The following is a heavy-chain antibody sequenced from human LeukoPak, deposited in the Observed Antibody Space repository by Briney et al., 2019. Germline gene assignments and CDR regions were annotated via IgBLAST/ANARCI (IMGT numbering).Heavy chain of an antibody. Sequence: PSGTLSLTCAVSGVSINSDYWWTWVRQSPGQGLEWIGEISHTGSVNYNLSLESRVTISTDKSKNQFSLTLRSVAAADTAVYYCARHDDFLSPYDYWGQGVLVTVSS. J-gene: IGHJ4*02. D-gene: IGHD3-3*01. CDR3: ARHDDFLSPYDY. CDR1: GVSINSDYW. CDR2: ISHTGSV. V-gene: IGHV4-4*02.